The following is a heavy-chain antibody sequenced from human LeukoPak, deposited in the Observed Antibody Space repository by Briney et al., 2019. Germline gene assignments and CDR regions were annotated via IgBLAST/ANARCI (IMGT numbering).Heavy chain of an antibody. Sequence: GGSLRLSCAASGFTFSNYAMSWVRQAPGKGLEWVSAISGSGGSTHYAGSVKGRFTISRDDSKNTLYLQMNSLRADDTAVYYCAKDRDSDWTSKYFQHWGQGTLVTVSS. CDR1: GFTFSNYA. D-gene: IGHD6-19*01. CDR2: ISGSGGST. CDR3: AKDRDSDWTSKYFQH. J-gene: IGHJ1*01. V-gene: IGHV3-23*01.